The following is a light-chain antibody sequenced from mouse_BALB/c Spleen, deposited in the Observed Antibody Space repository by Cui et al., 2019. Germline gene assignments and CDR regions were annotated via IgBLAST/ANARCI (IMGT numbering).Light chain of an antibody. V-gene: IGKV4-57*01. J-gene: IGKJ5*01. CDR3: QQRSSSPLT. CDR1: SSVGD. CDR2: STS. Sequence: IVLTKSRAIMSASPGEKVTITCSASSSVGDMHWFQQKPGTSPKLWSYSTSHLASGVPARVSGSGSGTSYSLTISRMEAEDAATYYCQQRSSSPLTFGAGTKLELK.